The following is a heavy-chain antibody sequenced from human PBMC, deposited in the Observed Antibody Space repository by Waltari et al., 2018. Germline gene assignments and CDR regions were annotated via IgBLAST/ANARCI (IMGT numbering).Heavy chain of an antibody. D-gene: IGHD6-13*01. CDR1: GGTFSRYA. J-gene: IGHJ6*02. V-gene: IGHV1-69*01. CDR2: IIPIFGTA. CDR3: ARAEYSSSPYYGMDV. Sequence: QVQLVQSGAEVKKPGSSVKVSCKASGGTFSRYAISCVRPAPGQGLEWMGGIIPIFGTANYAQKFQGRVTITADESTSTAYMELSSLRSEDTAVYYCARAEYSSSPYYGMDVWGQGTTVTVSS.